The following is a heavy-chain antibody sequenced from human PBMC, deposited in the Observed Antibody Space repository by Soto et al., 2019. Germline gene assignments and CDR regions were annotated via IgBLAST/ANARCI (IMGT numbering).Heavy chain of an antibody. V-gene: IGHV2-26*01. CDR2: SFSTDEK. D-gene: IGHD6-13*01. CDR1: GFSLSNARMG. J-gene: IGHJ5*02. CDR3: ARIIVSGYSSTGWFDP. Sequence: QVTLKESGPVLVKPTETLTLTCTVSGFSLSNARMGVSWIRQPPGKALEWLAHSFSTDEKSYSTSLKSRLTIYKETSKSQVVLTMTNMDPVDTATYYCARIIVSGYSSTGWFDPWVQGTLVTVSS.